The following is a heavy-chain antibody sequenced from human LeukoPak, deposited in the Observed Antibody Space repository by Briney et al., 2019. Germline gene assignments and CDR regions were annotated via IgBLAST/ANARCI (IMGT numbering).Heavy chain of an antibody. CDR3: ARDYPEPLGIAVAGRMGY. V-gene: IGHV1-2*02. CDR1: GYTFTAYY. J-gene: IGHJ4*02. D-gene: IGHD6-19*01. Sequence: GASVKVSCKASGYTFTAYYMHWVRQAPGQGLEWMGWINPNSGGTNYAQKFQGRVTMTRDTSISTAYMELSRLRSDDTAVYYCARDYPEPLGIAVAGRMGYWGQGTLVTVSS. CDR2: INPNSGGT.